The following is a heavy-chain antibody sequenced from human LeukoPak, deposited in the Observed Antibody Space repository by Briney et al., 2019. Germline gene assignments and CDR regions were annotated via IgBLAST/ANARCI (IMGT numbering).Heavy chain of an antibody. CDR3: ARVYYSNSYDYWYFDL. CDR2: IYYSGST. D-gene: IGHD6-13*01. J-gene: IGHJ2*01. Sequence: PSETLSLTCTVSGGSISSYYWSWIRQPPGKGLEWIGYIYYSGSTNYNPSLKSRVTISVDTSKNQFSLKLSSVTAADTAVYYCARVYYSNSYDYWYFDLWGRGTLVPVSS. V-gene: IGHV4-59*01. CDR1: GGSISSYY.